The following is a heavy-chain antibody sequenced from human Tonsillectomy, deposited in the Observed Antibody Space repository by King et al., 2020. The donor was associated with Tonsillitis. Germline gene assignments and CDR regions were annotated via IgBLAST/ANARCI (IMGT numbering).Heavy chain of an antibody. CDR2: IKQDGSEK. V-gene: IGHV3-7*01. CDR3: ARDHVSSGWYRVHDY. Sequence: VQLVESGGGLVQPGGSLRLSCAASGFTFRSYWMTWVRQAAGKGLEWVANIKQDGSEKYYVDSVKGRFTISRDNAKNSLYLQMNSVRAEDTALYFCARDHVSSGWYRVHDYWGQGILVTVSS. J-gene: IGHJ4*02. D-gene: IGHD6-19*01. CDR1: GFTFRSYW.